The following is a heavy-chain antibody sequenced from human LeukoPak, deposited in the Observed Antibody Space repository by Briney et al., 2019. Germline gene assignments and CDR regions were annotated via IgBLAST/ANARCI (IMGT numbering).Heavy chain of an antibody. D-gene: IGHD1-26*01. Sequence: GGSLRLSCAASGFTVSSNYMSWVRQAPGKGLEWVSYISSSSSTIYYADSVKGRFTISRDNAKNSLYLQMNSLRDEDTAVYYCARDLEVGATAFDIWGQGTMVTVSS. CDR2: ISSSSSTI. V-gene: IGHV3-48*02. CDR3: ARDLEVGATAFDI. J-gene: IGHJ3*02. CDR1: GFTVSSNY.